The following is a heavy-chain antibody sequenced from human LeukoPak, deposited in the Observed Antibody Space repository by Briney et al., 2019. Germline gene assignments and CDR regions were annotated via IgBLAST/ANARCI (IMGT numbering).Heavy chain of an antibody. D-gene: IGHD2-2*02. V-gene: IGHV1-69*05. J-gene: IGHJ4*02. CDR3: ARGGSRYQLLYWYYFDY. Sequence: SVKVSCKASGGTFSSYAISWVRQAPGQGLEWMGEIIPIFGTANYAQKFQGRVTITTDESTSTAYMELSSLRSEDTAVYYCARGGSRYQLLYWYYFDYWGQGTLVTASS. CDR2: IIPIFGTA. CDR1: GGTFSSYA.